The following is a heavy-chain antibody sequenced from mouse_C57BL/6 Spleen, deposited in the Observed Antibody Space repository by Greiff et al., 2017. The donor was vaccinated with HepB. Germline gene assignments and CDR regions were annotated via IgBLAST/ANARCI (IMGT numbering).Heavy chain of an antibody. CDR2: IYPGSGST. V-gene: IGHV1-55*01. D-gene: IGHD1-1*01. J-gene: IGHJ2*01. Sequence: VQLQQSGAELVKPGASVKMSCKASGYTFTSYWITWVKQRPGQGLEWIGDIYPGSGSTNYNEKFKSKATLTVDTSSSTAYMQLSSLTSEDSAVYYCARFGDYYGSSYYFDYWGQGTTLTVSS. CDR1: GYTFTSYW. CDR3: ARFGDYYGSSYYFDY.